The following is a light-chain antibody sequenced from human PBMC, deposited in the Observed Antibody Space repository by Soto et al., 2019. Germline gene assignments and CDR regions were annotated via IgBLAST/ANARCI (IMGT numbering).Light chain of an antibody. CDR3: QQYNNWPGT. V-gene: IGKV3-15*01. J-gene: IGKJ1*01. Sequence: EIVLTQSPATLSVSPGERATLSCRASQSVSSNLAWYQQKPGQAPRLLIYGASTRATGIPDRFSGSGSGTEFTLTISRLQSEDFAVYYCQQYNNWPGTXGQGTKVDIK. CDR2: GAS. CDR1: QSVSSN.